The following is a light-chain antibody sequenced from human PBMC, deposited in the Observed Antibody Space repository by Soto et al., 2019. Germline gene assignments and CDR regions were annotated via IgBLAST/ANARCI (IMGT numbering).Light chain of an antibody. CDR2: GAS. Sequence: EIVMTQSPATLSVSPGDRATLSCRASQSVTSNLAWYQQKPGQAPRLLIYGASTRATGIPARFSGSGSGTEFTLTISSLQSEDFAVYYCQQYDKWPPRTFGQGTKVDIK. CDR3: QQYDKWPPRT. J-gene: IGKJ1*01. CDR1: QSVTSN. V-gene: IGKV3-15*01.